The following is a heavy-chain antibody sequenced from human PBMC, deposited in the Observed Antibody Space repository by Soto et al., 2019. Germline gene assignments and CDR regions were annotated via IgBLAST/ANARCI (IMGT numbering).Heavy chain of an antibody. CDR3: AKRASGSDFDY. V-gene: IGHV3-23*01. CDR2: ISGSGDST. CDR1: GFTFSSYA. J-gene: IGHJ4*02. D-gene: IGHD1-26*01. Sequence: EVQLLESGGGLVQPGGSLRLSCAASGFTFSSYAMNWVRQAPGKGLEWVSVISGSGDSTYYADSVKGRFTISRDNSKHTLYLQMNSLRAEDTAVYYCAKRASGSDFDYWGQGTLVTVSS.